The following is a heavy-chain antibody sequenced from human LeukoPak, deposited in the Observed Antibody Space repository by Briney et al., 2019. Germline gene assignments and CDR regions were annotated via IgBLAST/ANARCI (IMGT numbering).Heavy chain of an antibody. CDR2: IYYSGSA. Sequence: SETLSLTCTVSVGSISRYYWSGVRQPPGRGLEWVGDIYYSGSATYNPSLKSRVTISVDTPKNHFSLKLSSVTAVATAVYYCARGNYYHSSGYYYHWYFDLRGRGTLVTVSP. CDR1: VGSISRYY. CDR3: ARGNYYHSSGYYYHWYFDL. V-gene: IGHV4-59*01. J-gene: IGHJ2*01. D-gene: IGHD3-22*01.